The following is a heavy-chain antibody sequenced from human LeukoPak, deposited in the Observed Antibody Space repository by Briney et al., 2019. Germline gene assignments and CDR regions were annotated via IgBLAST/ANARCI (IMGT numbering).Heavy chain of an antibody. CDR1: GFTFSSYW. D-gene: IGHD3-10*01. CDR2: ISGDGSST. J-gene: IGHJ6*02. Sequence: GGSLRLSCAASGFTFSSYWMHWVRQAPGKGLVWVSYISGDGSSTTYADSVKGRFTISRDNAKNTLDLQMSSLRGEDTAVYYCAKNYESGRGVPYGMDVWGQGTTVTVSS. V-gene: IGHV3-74*01. CDR3: AKNYESGRGVPYGMDV.